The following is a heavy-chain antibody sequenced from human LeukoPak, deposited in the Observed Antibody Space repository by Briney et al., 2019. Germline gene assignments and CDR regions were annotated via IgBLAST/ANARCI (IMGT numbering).Heavy chain of an antibody. CDR3: ARDSSSMVRGNYYYMDV. CDR2: IYNSGST. CDR1: GGSIRSGTYY. Sequence: PSETLSLTCTVSGGSIRSGTYYWSWIRQPAGKGLEWSGRIYNSGSTNYNPSLKSRVTISVDTSKNQFSLKLTSVTAADTAVYYCARDSSSMVRGNYYYMDVWGKGTTVTVSS. J-gene: IGHJ6*03. D-gene: IGHD3-10*01. V-gene: IGHV4-61*02.